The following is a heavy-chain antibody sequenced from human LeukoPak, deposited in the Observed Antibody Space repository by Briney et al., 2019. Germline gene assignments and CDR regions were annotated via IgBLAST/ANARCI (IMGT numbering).Heavy chain of an antibody. Sequence: GGTLRLSCAASGFTFSSYGMSWVRQAPGKGLEWVSAISGSGGSTYYADSVKGRFTISRDNAKNTLYLQMNSLRAEDTAVYYCARGLSGYSSSLGYWGQGTLVTVSS. CDR3: ARGLSGYSSSLGY. CDR1: GFTFSSYG. CDR2: ISGSGGST. V-gene: IGHV3-23*01. D-gene: IGHD6-6*01. J-gene: IGHJ4*02.